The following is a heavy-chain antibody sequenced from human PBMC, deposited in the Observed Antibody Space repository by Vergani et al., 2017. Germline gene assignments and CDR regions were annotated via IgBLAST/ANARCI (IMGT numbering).Heavy chain of an antibody. V-gene: IGHV3-NL1*01. Sequence: QVQLVESGGGVVQPGTSLRLSCEASGFKFSQFGMHWVRQGPGKGLEWVSTLSASDRRTHYADSVKGRFTISRDISKNTLFLHMNSLRPEDTAVYYCAKVGRSEVAGTFGAFDIWGQGTMVTVSS. J-gene: IGHJ3*02. CDR1: GFKFSQFG. CDR2: LSASDRRT. CDR3: AKVGRSEVAGTFGAFDI. D-gene: IGHD6-19*01.